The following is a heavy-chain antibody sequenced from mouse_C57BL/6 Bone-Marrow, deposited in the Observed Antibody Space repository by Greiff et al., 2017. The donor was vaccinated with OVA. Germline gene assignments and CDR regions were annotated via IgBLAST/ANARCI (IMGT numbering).Heavy chain of an antibody. D-gene: IGHD3-2*01. CDR3: ARDSPRGYAMDY. CDR2: IDPSDSYT. J-gene: IGHJ4*01. Sequence: QVQLQQPGAELVMPGASVKLSCKASGYTFTSYWMHWVKQRPGQGLEWIGEIDPSDSYTNYNQKFKGKSTLTVDKSSSTAYMQLSSLTSEDSAVYYCARDSPRGYAMDYWGQGTSVTVSS. V-gene: IGHV1-69*01. CDR1: GYTFTSYW.